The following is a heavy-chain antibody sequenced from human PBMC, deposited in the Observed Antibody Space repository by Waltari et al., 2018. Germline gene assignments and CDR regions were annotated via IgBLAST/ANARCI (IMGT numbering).Heavy chain of an antibody. CDR1: GYSISSNYF. CDR3: ARGLSKVADY. D-gene: IGHD1-26*01. Sequence: QVQLQESGPGLVKPSETLSLTCAVSGYSISSNYFWGWVRQPPGKGLEWIGHIYDSENIFYNPSLKSRVTISLDTSKNHFSLKLSSLTAADTAMYFCARGLSKVADYWGQGILVTVSS. J-gene: IGHJ4*02. CDR2: IYDSENI. V-gene: IGHV4-38-2*01.